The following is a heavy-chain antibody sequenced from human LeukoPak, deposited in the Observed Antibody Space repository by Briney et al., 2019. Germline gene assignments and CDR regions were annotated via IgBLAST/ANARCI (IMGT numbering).Heavy chain of an antibody. D-gene: IGHD3-10*01. CDR3: ARLGGDTYYFGSASYPNWYFDL. Sequence: GESLKISCQASGYTFTSYWIGWVRQMPGKGLECLGIIYPDDSDTTYSPSFQGQVTISADKSFSTAYLQWSSLKASDTAIYYCARLGGDTYYFGSASYPNWYFDLWGRGTLVTVSS. V-gene: IGHV5-51*01. J-gene: IGHJ2*01. CDR1: GYTFTSYW. CDR2: IYPDDSDT.